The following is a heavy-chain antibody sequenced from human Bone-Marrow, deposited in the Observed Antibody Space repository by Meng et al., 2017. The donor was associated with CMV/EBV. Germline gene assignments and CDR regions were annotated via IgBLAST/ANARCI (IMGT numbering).Heavy chain of an antibody. V-gene: IGHV4-61*01. CDR1: GGSISSSSYY. CDR3: AREGYEQYTSYYDAASWFDP. J-gene: IGHJ5*02. Sequence: GSLRLSCTVSGGSISSSSYYWSWIRQPPGKGLEWIGYIYYSGSTNYNPSLKSRVTISVDTSKNQFSLKLSSVTAADTAVYYCAREGYEQYTSYYDAASWFDPWGQGTLVTVSS. CDR2: IYYSGST. D-gene: IGHD3-3*01.